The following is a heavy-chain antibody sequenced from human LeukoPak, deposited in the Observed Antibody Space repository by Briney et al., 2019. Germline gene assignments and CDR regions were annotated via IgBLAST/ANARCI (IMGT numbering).Heavy chain of an antibody. CDR1: GYTFTGYY. Sequence: GASVKVSCKASGYTFTGYYMHWVRQAPGQGLEWMGRINPNSGGTNYAQKFQGRVTMTRDTSTSTAYMELSRLRSDDTAVYYCARDAAKVYYFDYWGQGTLVTVSS. CDR3: ARDAAKVYYFDY. J-gene: IGHJ4*02. V-gene: IGHV1-2*06. CDR2: INPNSGGT. D-gene: IGHD6-25*01.